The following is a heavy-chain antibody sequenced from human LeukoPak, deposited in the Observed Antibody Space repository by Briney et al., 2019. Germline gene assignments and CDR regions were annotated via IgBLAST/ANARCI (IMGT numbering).Heavy chain of an antibody. CDR1: GGTFSSYA. J-gene: IGHJ6*02. Sequence: SVKVSCKASGGTFSSYAISWVRQAPGQGLGWMGRIIPILGIANYAQKFQGRVTITADKSTSTAYMELSSLTSDDTAVFYCARDGGLDVWGQGTTVTVSS. V-gene: IGHV1-69*04. CDR2: IIPILGIA. CDR3: ARDGGLDV.